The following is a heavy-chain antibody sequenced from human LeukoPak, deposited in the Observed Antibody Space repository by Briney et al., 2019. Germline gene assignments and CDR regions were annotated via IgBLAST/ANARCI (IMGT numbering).Heavy chain of an antibody. D-gene: IGHD2-15*01. Sequence: ASGKVSFKPSGYTFTIYGISWVRQAPGQGGEGRGGMSTYNGNTDYAQKLQGRVTMTTDTSTSTAYMELRSLRSDDTAVYYCARLPGTWSGTPYYYYYGMDVWGQGTTVTVSS. V-gene: IGHV1-18*01. CDR3: ARLPGTWSGTPYYYYYGMDV. J-gene: IGHJ6*02. CDR2: MSTYNGNT. CDR1: GYTFTIYG.